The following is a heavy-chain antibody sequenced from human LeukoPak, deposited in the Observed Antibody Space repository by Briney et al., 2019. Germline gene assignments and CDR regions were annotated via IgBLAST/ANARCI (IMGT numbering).Heavy chain of an antibody. Sequence: GGSPRLSCAASGFTFNNVWMSWVRQAPGKGLEWVGRIKSNTDGGTTDYAAPVKGRFTISRDDSKNTLHLQMNSLKTEDTAVYYCTTDLRWELFDFNYWGQGTLVTVSS. J-gene: IGHJ4*02. V-gene: IGHV3-15*01. D-gene: IGHD4-23*01. CDR1: GFTFNNVW. CDR2: IKSNTDGGTT. CDR3: TTDLRWELFDFNY.